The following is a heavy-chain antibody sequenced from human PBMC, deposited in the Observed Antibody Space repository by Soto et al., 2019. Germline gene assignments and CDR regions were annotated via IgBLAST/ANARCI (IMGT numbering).Heavy chain of an antibody. Sequence: SCAASGFTFSSYAMSWVRQAPGKGLEWVSAISGSGGSTYYADSVKGRFTISRDNSKNTLYLQMNSLRAEDTAVYYCAKDLVAATYYYYGMDVWGKGTTVTVSS. J-gene: IGHJ6*04. CDR2: ISGSGGST. CDR3: AKDLVAATYYYYGMDV. V-gene: IGHV3-23*01. D-gene: IGHD2-15*01. CDR1: GFTFSSYA.